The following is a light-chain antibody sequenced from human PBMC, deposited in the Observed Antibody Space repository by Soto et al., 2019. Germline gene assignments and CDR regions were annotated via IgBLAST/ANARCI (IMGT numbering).Light chain of an antibody. V-gene: IGKV2-28*01. CDR3: MQSLQTRT. J-gene: IGKJ4*01. CDR2: LGS. CDR1: QILLHSNGYTY. Sequence: DIVITQSPLSLPVTPGEPASISCMSSQILLHSNGYTYLDWYLQKPGQSPQLLIYLGSNRASGVPDRFSGSGSGTDFTLKISRVEAEDVGVYYCMQSLQTRTFGGGTKVDIK.